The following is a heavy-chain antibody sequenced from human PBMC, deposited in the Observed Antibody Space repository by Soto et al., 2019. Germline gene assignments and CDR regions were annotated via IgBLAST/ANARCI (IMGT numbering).Heavy chain of an antibody. CDR1: GSIFRGYG. V-gene: IGHV3-33*01. CDR2: IRFDGSNI. CDR3: ARDGFGGTAFRGYLDY. D-gene: IGHD2-15*01. J-gene: IGHJ4*01. Sequence: QVQLVESGGGVVQPGRSLRLSCAASGSIFRGYGMHWVRQAPGKGLEWVAIIRFDGSNINYADSVMGRFTISRDNSKNTLYLELNSLRVVDTAVYYCARDGFGGTAFRGYLDYWGHGTLVTVSS.